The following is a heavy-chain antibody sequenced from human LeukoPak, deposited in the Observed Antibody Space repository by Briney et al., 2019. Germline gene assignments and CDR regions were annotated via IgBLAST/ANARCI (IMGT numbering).Heavy chain of an antibody. Sequence: GGSLRLSCAASGFTFSSYDMHWVRQATGKGLEWVSAIGTAGDTYYPGSVKGRFTISRENAKNSLYLQMNSLRAGDTAVYYCARGESIAVNDAFDIWGQGTMVTVSS. CDR3: ARGESIAVNDAFDI. D-gene: IGHD6-19*01. V-gene: IGHV3-13*01. CDR1: GFTFSSYD. CDR2: IGTAGDT. J-gene: IGHJ3*02.